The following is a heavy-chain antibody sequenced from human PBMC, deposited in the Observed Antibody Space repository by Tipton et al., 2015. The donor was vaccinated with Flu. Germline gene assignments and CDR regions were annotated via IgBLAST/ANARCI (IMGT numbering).Heavy chain of an antibody. V-gene: IGHV4-61*02. D-gene: IGHD3-22*01. CDR3: ARDRYDSSGFVDY. Sequence: TLSLTCNVSGVSITSGSYYWSWLRQPAGKGLEWLGRVYTAGTTRYNPSLKSRVTMSLDTSKNQFSLKLSSVTAADTAVYYCARDRYDSSGFVDYWGQGTLVTVSS. CDR2: VYTAGTT. CDR1: GVSITSGSYY. J-gene: IGHJ4*02.